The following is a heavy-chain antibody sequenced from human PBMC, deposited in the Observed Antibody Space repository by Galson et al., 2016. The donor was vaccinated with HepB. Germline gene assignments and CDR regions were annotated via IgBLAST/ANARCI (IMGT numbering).Heavy chain of an antibody. D-gene: IGHD6-19*01. J-gene: IGHJ6*04. V-gene: IGHV4-39*01. CDR1: GGSISRSAYY. CDR2: IYSSGTT. Sequence: SETLSLTCTVSGGSISRSAYYWGWIRQPPGKGLEWIGQIYSSGTTYFNPSLKSRVSISVETSKNQFSLNLRSVTAADMAVYFCARTYSSGWTGYYYGVDVWGKATTVIVSS. CDR3: ARTYSSGWTGYYYGVDV.